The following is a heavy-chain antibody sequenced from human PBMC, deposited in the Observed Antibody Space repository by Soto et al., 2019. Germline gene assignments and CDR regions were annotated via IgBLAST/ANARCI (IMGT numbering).Heavy chain of an antibody. CDR2: IGGPGTDT. CDR3: AKDRMQENSVWDTFDI. D-gene: IGHD2-15*01. CDR1: GFIFRNYA. V-gene: IGHV3-23*01. Sequence: PGVSLILSCAASGFIFRNYAMSWVRQPPGKGLEWVSGIGGPGTDTYYADSVRGRFTVSRDNSESTLFLQMNSLRVEDTAVYYCAKDRMQENSVWDTFDICGQGKMVTVS. J-gene: IGHJ3*02.